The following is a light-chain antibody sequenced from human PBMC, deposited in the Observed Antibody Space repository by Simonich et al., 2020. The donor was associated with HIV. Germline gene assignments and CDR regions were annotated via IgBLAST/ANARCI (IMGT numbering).Light chain of an antibody. Sequence: DIVMTQSPDSLAVSLGERATINCKSSQSVLYSSKNKNYLAWYQQKPGQPPKLLIYWASTRESWVPDRFSGSGSGTDFTLTISSLQAEDVAVYYCQQYYSTPPTFGQGTKVEIK. J-gene: IGKJ1*01. V-gene: IGKV4-1*01. CDR1: QSVLYSSKNKNY. CDR3: QQYYSTPPT. CDR2: WAS.